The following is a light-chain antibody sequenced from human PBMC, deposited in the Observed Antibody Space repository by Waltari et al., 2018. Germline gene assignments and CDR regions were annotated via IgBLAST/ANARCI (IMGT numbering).Light chain of an antibody. V-gene: IGKV2-30*02. J-gene: IGKJ2*03. Sequence: DVVMTQSPLSLPITHGQPASMTCPSTQSLLHSNGNTYLSWLLQKPGQPPRRLIYEVSNRDSGVPDRFSGSGAGTDFALSIGRVEAEDVGVYYCMQGTHFPPSFGQGTKVEIK. CDR2: EVS. CDR1: QSLLHSNGNTY. CDR3: MQGTHFPPS.